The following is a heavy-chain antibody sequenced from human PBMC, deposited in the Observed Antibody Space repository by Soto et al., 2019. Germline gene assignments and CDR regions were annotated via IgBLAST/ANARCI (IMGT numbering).Heavy chain of an antibody. Sequence: GGSLRLSCAASGFTFSSYGMHWVRQAPGKGLEWVAVISYDGSNKYYADSVKGRFTISRDNSKNTLYLQMNSLRAEDTAVYYCAKVKRWELEAGYFDYWGQGTLVTVSS. CDR2: ISYDGSNK. CDR3: AKVKRWELEAGYFDY. J-gene: IGHJ4*02. V-gene: IGHV3-30*18. D-gene: IGHD1-26*01. CDR1: GFTFSSYG.